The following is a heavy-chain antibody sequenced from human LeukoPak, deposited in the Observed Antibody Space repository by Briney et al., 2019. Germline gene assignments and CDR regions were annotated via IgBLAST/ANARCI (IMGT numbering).Heavy chain of an antibody. CDR3: ARSLDRSGWYFGVN. V-gene: IGHV4-61*10. D-gene: IGHD6-19*01. CDR1: GDSISSGSYY. Sequence: SQTLSLTCTVSGDSISSGSYYWSWIRQPAGKGLEWIGYIYYSGNTNYNPSLKSRVTLSIDTSKNQFSLRLTSVTAADTAVYYCARSLDRSGWYFGVNWGQGTLVTVSS. CDR2: IYYSGNT. J-gene: IGHJ1*01.